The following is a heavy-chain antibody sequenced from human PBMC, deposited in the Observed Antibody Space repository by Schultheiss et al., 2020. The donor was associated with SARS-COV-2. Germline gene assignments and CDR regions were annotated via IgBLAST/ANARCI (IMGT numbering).Heavy chain of an antibody. Sequence: SETLSLTCAVCGGAFTGYSWTWIRQPPGKGLEWIGYIYYSGSTYYNTSLKSRVTISVDTSKNQFSLKLSSVTAADTAVYYCARYIRSSGFEPVSPFDYWGQGTLVTVSS. J-gene: IGHJ4*02. V-gene: IGHV4-34*01. D-gene: IGHD6-6*01. CDR1: GGAFTGYS. CDR3: ARYIRSSGFEPVSPFDY. CDR2: IYYSGST.